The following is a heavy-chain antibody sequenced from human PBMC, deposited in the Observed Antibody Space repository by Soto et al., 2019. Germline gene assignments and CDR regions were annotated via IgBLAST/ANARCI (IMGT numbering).Heavy chain of an antibody. Sequence: QVQLVQSGAEVRKPGSSVKVSCKASGVTFSSYTISWVRQAPGQGLEWMGRIIPVLGVANYAPKFQGRLTIIADKPTSTVYMVLRSLRSEDMAMYYASRLINGDFDVSDFWGQGTFITVSS. V-gene: IGHV1-69*02. CDR1: GVTFSSYT. D-gene: IGHD3-9*01. CDR2: IIPVLGVA. CDR3: SRLINGDFDVSDF. J-gene: IGHJ3*01.